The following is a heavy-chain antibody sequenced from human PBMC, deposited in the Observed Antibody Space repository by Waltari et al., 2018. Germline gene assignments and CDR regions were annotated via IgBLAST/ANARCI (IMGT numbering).Heavy chain of an antibody. CDR1: GYTFTSYY. CDR2: INPSGGST. Sequence: QVQLVQSGAEVKKPGASVKVSCKASGYTFTSYYMHWVRQAPGQGLEWMGIINPSGGSTSYAQKCQGRVTMTRDTSTSTVYMELSSLRSEDTAVYYCAREAGGDHAAFDIWGQGTMVTVSS. J-gene: IGHJ3*02. V-gene: IGHV1-46*01. D-gene: IGHD2-21*02. CDR3: AREAGGDHAAFDI.